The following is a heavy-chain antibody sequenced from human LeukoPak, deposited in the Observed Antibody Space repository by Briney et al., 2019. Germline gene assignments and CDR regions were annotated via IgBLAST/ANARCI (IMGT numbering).Heavy chain of an antibody. CDR3: ARVRRYCSSTSCYTYYYYGMDV. CDR2: ISFDGSNK. D-gene: IGHD2-2*02. V-gene: IGHV3-30-3*01. CDR1: GFTFSSYA. J-gene: IGHJ6*02. Sequence: GRSLRLSCAASGFTFSSYAMHWVRQAPSKGRGWVAVISFDGSNKYYADSVKGRCTISRDNSKNTLYLQMNSLRAEDTAVYYCARVRRYCSSTSCYTYYYYGMDVWGQGTTVTVSS.